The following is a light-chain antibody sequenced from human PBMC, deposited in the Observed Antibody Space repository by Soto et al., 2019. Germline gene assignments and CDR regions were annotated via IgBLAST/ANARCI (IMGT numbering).Light chain of an antibody. Sequence: DIQMTQSPSSLSASVGDRVTITCRTSQPISDYLNWYQQKPGKAPTLLIYTTSNLQSGVPSRFSGSGSATHFILTISSLQPEDFATYYCQQHYNTPRTFGQGTKVEI. CDR2: TTS. CDR1: QPISDY. J-gene: IGKJ1*01. CDR3: QQHYNTPRT. V-gene: IGKV1-39*01.